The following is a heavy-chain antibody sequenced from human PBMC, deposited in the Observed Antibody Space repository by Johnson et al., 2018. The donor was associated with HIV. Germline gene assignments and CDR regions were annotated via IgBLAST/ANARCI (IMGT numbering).Heavy chain of an antibody. CDR2: ISSNGGST. D-gene: IGHD6-19*01. J-gene: IGHJ3*02. CDR1: GFTFSSYA. CDR3: ARDGVYSSPWDAFDI. V-gene: IGHV3-64*01. Sequence: VQLVESGGGVVQPGRSLRLSCAASGFTFSSYAMHWVRQAPGKGLEFVSAISSNGGSTYYANSVKGSFTISRDNSKNTLYLQMGSLRAGDTAVYYCARDGVYSSPWDAFDIWGQGTMVTVSP.